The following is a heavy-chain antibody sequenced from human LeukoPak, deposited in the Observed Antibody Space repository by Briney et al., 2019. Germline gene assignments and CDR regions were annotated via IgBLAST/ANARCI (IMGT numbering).Heavy chain of an antibody. CDR3: AKSLSSSWGEVRVDAFDI. J-gene: IGHJ3*02. V-gene: IGHV3-23*01. D-gene: IGHD6-13*01. CDR1: GFTFSSYA. CDR2: ISGSGGST. Sequence: GGSLRLSCAASGFTFSSYAMSWVRQAPGKGLEWVSAISGSGGSTYYADSVKGRFAISRDNSKNTLYLQMNSLRAEDTAVYYCAKSLSSSWGEVRVDAFDIWGQGTMVTVSS.